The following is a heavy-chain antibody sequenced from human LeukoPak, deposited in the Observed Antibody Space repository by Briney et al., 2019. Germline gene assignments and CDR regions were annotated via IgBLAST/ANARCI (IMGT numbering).Heavy chain of an antibody. V-gene: IGHV4-38-2*02. D-gene: IGHD5-18*01. CDR2: IYHSGST. J-gene: IGHJ4*02. CDR1: GYSISSGYY. CDR3: ARQSGYSLDY. Sequence: SETLSLTCTVSGYSISSGYYWGWIRQPPGKGLEWIGSIYHSGSTYYNPSLKSRVTISVDTSKNQFSLKLSSVTAADTAVYYCARQSGYSLDYWGQGTLVTVSS.